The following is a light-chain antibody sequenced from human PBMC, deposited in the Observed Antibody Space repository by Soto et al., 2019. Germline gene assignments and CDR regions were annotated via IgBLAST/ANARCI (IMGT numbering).Light chain of an antibody. CDR3: SSYTTDSTYV. CDR2: DVS. CDR1: SSDVGGYNY. V-gene: IGLV2-14*01. J-gene: IGLJ1*01. Sequence: LTQPASVSGSPGQSITISCTGTSSDVGGYNYVSWYQEHPGKAPKLMIYDVSNRPSGVSNRFSGSKSGNTASLTISGLQAEDEADYYCSSYTTDSTYVFGTGTKLTVL.